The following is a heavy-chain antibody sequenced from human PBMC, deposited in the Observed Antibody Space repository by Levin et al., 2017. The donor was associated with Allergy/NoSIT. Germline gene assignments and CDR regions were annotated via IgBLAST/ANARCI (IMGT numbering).Heavy chain of an antibody. CDR2: ISYDGSVK. Sequence: PGGSLRLSCAASGFTFSSYGMHWVRQAPGKGLEWVAVISYDGSVKYNAESVKGRFTISRDNSKNTVFLQMNSLRPEDTAMYFCAKDWVEYSFGYVPDFWGQGSLVTVSS. CDR3: AKDWVEYSFGYVPDF. J-gene: IGHJ4*02. D-gene: IGHD5-18*01. CDR1: GFTFSSYG. V-gene: IGHV3-30*18.